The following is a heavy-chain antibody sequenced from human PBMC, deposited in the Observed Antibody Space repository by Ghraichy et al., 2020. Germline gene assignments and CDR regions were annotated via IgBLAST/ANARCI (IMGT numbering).Heavy chain of an antibody. V-gene: IGHV3-23*01. CDR2: ISENGGST. J-gene: IGHJ4*02. Sequence: GGSLRLSCAASGFTFSSYAMNWVRQAPLKGLQWVSSISENGGSTYYADYVKGRFTISRDNSKNTLYLQMDSLRVDDTAVYYCAKASGYSTGWWVDCYDDWGQGTLVTVSS. CDR1: GFTFSSYA. D-gene: IGHD6-19*01. CDR3: AKASGYSTGWWVDCYDD.